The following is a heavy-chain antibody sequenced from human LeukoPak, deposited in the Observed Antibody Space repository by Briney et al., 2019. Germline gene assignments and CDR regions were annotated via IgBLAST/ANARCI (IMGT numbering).Heavy chain of an antibody. CDR2: ISYDGNKK. V-gene: IGHV3-30-3*01. D-gene: IGHD3-16*01. Sequence: GGSLRLSCAASGFIFTNYAMHWLRQAPGKGLEWVAIISYDGNKKYHADSVKGRFSISRDNSRNTLNLQMNSLRPNDTGVYWCAREGASFGGIDYWGQGNPGHRLL. CDR3: AREGASFGGIDY. CDR1: GFIFTNYA. J-gene: IGHJ4*02.